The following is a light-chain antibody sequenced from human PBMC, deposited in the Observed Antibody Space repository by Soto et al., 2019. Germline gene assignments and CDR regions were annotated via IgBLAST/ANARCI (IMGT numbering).Light chain of an antibody. J-gene: IGKJ1*01. CDR3: QQRGWT. Sequence: EIVMTQSPATLSVSPGERATLSCRASQSVSSYLAWYQQKPVQAPRLLIYDASNRATGIPARFSGSGSGTDFTLTISSLEPEDFAVYYCQQRGWTFGQGTKV. V-gene: IGKV3-11*01. CDR2: DAS. CDR1: QSVSSY.